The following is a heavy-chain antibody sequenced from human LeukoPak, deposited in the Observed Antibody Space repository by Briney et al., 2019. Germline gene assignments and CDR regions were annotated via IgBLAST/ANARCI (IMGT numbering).Heavy chain of an antibody. V-gene: IGHV1-69*02. J-gene: IGHJ4*02. D-gene: IGHD3-10*01. Sequence: ASVKVSCKASGGTFSSYTLSWVRQAPGQGLEWMGRIIPILGLANYAQKFQGRVTITADKSTSTAYMELSSLRSEDTAVYCCASHYGSGSYASDYWGQGTLVTVSS. CDR1: GGTFSSYT. CDR3: ASHYGSGSYASDY. CDR2: IIPILGLA.